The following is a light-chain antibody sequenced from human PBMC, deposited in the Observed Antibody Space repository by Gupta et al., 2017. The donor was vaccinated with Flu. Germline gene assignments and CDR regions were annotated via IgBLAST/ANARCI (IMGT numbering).Light chain of an antibody. CDR2: NTN. Sequence: SSGSVSTTKFPSWYQLTPGQPPRTLIYNTNSRSSGVPDHFSGSIVGDRAALTITGAHIDDESTYFCALFMGSGISVFGGGTKLTVL. CDR3: ALFMGSGISV. V-gene: IGLV8-61*01. CDR1: SGSVSTTKF. J-gene: IGLJ3*02.